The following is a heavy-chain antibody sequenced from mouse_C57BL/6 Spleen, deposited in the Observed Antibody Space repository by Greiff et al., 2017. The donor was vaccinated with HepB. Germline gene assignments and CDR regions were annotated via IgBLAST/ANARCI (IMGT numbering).Heavy chain of an antibody. CDR1: GYTFTSYW. D-gene: IGHD1-1*01. V-gene: IGHV1-50*01. CDR3: ALITTVVADY. Sequence: QVQLQQPGAELVKPGASVKLSCKASGYTFTSYWMQWVKQRPGQGLEWIGEIDPSDSYTNYNQKFKGKATLTVDTSSSTAYMQLSSLTSEASAVYYCALITTVVADYWGQGTTLTVSS. CDR2: IDPSDSYT. J-gene: IGHJ2*01.